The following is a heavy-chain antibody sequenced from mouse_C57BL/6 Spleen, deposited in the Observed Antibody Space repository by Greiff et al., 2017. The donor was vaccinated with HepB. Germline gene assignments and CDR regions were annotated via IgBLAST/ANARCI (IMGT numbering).Heavy chain of an antibody. D-gene: IGHD1-1*01. V-gene: IGHV1-47*01. CDR2: FHPYNDDT. CDR1: GYTFTTYP. CDR3: ATSITTVVDYYAMDY. J-gene: IGHJ4*01. Sequence: QVQLKESGAELVKPGASVKMSCKASGYTFTTYPIEWMKQNHGKSLEWIGNFHPYNDDTKYNEKFKGKATLTVEKSSSTVYLELSRLTSDDSAVYYCATSITTVVDYYAMDYWGQGTSVTVSS.